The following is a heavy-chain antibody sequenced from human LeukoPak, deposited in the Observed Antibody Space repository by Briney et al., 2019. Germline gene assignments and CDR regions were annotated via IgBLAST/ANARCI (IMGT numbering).Heavy chain of an antibody. D-gene: IGHD3-10*01. J-gene: IGHJ5*02. V-gene: IGHV3-21*01. CDR2: ISSTSNYI. CDR1: GFTFVSYT. CDR3: ARVPNYGSGES. Sequence: GGSLRLSCAASGFTFVSYTMSWVRQAPGKGLEWVSSISSTSNYIYYADSVKGRFTIPRDNAKNSLYLQMNSLRAEDTAVYYCARVPNYGSGESWGQGTLVTVSS.